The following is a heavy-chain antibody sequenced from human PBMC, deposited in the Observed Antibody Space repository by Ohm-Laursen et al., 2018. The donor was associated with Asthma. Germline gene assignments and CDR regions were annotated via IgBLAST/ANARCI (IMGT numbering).Heavy chain of an antibody. CDR1: GGSISSGGSY. J-gene: IGHJ4*02. CDR2: IYYTGST. V-gene: IGHV4-31*02. D-gene: IGHD3-10*01. CDR3: ASGQYYYASGQDY. Sequence: TLSLTWTVSGGSISSGGSYWSWIRQLPGKGLEWIGYIYYTGSTYYNPSLRSRVTISVDTSKNQFSLKLSSVTAADTAVYFCASGQYYYASGQDYWGQGTLVTVSS.